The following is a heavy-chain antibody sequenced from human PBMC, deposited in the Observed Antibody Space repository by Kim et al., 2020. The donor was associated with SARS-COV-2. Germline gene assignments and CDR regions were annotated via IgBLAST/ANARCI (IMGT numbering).Heavy chain of an antibody. V-gene: IGHV4-30-4*01. D-gene: IGHD3-16*01. Sequence: SETLSPTCSVSGGSISGDYYWSWIRQPPGKGLQWIGHIYYSGGTFYNPSLKSRVAMSIDTSKNQFSLKVTSVTAADTAVYYCARLGDLGSYDPWFDPWGQGTLVTVSS. J-gene: IGHJ5*02. CDR1: GGSISGDYY. CDR3: ARLGDLGSYDPWFDP. CDR2: IYYSGGT.